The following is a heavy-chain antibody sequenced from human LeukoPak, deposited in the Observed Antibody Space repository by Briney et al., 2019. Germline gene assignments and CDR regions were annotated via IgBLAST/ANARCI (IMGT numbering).Heavy chain of an antibody. CDR1: GGPISSSSYY. CDR2: IYYSGST. D-gene: IGHD6-19*01. J-gene: IGHJ6*03. Sequence: PSETLSLTCTVSGGPISSSSYYWGWIRQPPGKGLEWIGSIYYSGSTYYNPSLKSRVTISVDTSKNQFSLKLSSVTAADTAVYYCARHLWYSSFYYYYYMDVWGKGTTVTVSS. CDR3: ARHLWYSSFYYYYYMDV. V-gene: IGHV4-39*01.